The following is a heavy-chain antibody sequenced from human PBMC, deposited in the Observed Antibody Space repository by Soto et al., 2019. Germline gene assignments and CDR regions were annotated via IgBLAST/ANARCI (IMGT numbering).Heavy chain of an antibody. CDR2: IYSGGST. J-gene: IGHJ6*02. CDR1: GFTVSSNY. D-gene: IGHD6-19*01. CDR3: ARDHSSGYYYYYGMDV. Sequence: EVQLVESGGGLVQPGGSLRLSCAASGFTVSSNYMSWVRQAPGKGLEWVSVIYSGGSTYYADSVKGRFTISRDNSKNPLYLQMNSLRAEDTAVYYCARDHSSGYYYYYGMDVWGQGTTVTVSS. V-gene: IGHV3-66*01.